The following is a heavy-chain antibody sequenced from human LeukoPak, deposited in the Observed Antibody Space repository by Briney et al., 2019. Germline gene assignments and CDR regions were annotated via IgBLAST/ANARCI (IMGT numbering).Heavy chain of an antibody. Sequence: ASVKVSCKASGYTFTGYYMHWVRQAPGQGLEWMGWINPNSGGTNYAQKFQGRVTMTRDTSISTAYMELSRLRSDDTAVYCCARGLSLLWFRELLSNGTKFLKANWFDPWGQGTLVTVSS. D-gene: IGHD3-10*01. CDR3: ARGLSLLWFRELLSNGTKFLKANWFDP. V-gene: IGHV1-2*02. CDR2: INPNSGGT. CDR1: GYTFTGYY. J-gene: IGHJ5*02.